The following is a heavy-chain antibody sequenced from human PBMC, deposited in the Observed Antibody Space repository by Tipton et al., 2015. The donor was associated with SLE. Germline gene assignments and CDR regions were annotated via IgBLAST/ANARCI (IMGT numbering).Heavy chain of an antibody. Sequence: SLRLSCAASGFTFDDYAMHWVRHAPGKGLEWVSGISWNSGSIGYADSVKGRFTISRDNAKNSLYLQMNSLRAEDTALYYCGKGDYYDSPFDYWGQGTLVTVSS. CDR3: GKGDYYDSPFDY. J-gene: IGHJ4*02. D-gene: IGHD3-22*01. CDR1: GFTFDDYA. CDR2: ISWNSGSI. V-gene: IGHV3-9*01.